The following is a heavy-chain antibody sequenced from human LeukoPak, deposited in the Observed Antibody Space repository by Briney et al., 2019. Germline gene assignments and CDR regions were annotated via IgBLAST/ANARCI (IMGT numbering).Heavy chain of an antibody. Sequence: SETLSLTCTVSGGSISSYYWSWIRQPAGKGLEWIGRIYISGSTNYNPSLKSRVTMSVDTSKNQFSLKLSSVTAADTAVYYCAGGYCSSTSCRETSWGQGTLVTVSS. CDR3: AGGYCSSTSCRETS. D-gene: IGHD2-2*01. J-gene: IGHJ4*02. CDR2: IYISGST. CDR1: GGSISSYY. V-gene: IGHV4-4*07.